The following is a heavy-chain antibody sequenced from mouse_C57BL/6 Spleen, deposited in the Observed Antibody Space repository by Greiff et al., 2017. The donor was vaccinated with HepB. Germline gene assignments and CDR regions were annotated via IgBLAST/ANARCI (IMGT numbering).Heavy chain of an antibody. CDR1: GFTFSDYG. D-gene: IGHD2-2*01. CDR3: ARREVTRAMDY. CDR2: ISSGSSTI. Sequence: EVHLVESGGGLVKPGGSLKLSCAASGFTFSDYGMHWVRQAPEKGLEWVAYISSGSSTIYYADTVKGRFTISRDNAKNTLFLQMTSLRSEDTAMYYCARREVTRAMDYWGQGTSVTVSS. V-gene: IGHV5-17*01. J-gene: IGHJ4*01.